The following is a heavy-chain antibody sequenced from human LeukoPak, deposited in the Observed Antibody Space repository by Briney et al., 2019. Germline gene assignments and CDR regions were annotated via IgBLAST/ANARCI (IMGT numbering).Heavy chain of an antibody. Sequence: SVKVSCKASGGTFSSYTISWVRQAPGQGLEWMGRIISILGIANYAQKFQSRVTITADKSTSTAHMELSSLRSDDTAVYYCARVVPAAPDAYYYYSMDVWGKGTTVTVSS. J-gene: IGHJ6*03. D-gene: IGHD2-2*01. CDR1: GGTFSSYT. CDR3: ARVVPAAPDAYYYYSMDV. V-gene: IGHV1-69*02. CDR2: IISILGIA.